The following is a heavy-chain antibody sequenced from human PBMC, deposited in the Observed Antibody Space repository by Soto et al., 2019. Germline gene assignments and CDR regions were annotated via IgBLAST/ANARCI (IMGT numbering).Heavy chain of an antibody. CDR3: ARHQLAGPYNFDY. Sequence: ASVKVSCKASGYTFSSHYMHWVRQAPGQGLEWMGVINPSGTSATYAQKFQGRVTMTRDTSTSTVYMDLSSLTSEDTAVYYCARHQLAGPYNFDYSCQANLLTLSS. D-gene: IGHD1-1*01. CDR1: GYTFSSHY. J-gene: IGHJ4*02. V-gene: IGHV1-46*01. CDR2: INPSGTSA.